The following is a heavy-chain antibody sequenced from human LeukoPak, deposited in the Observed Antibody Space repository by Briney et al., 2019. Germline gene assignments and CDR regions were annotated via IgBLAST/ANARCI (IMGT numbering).Heavy chain of an antibody. CDR3: ARHPNWGSIRGAFDI. CDR1: GGSFSGYY. Sequence: SETLSLTCAVYGGSFSGYYWSWIRQPPGKGLEWIGEINHSGGTNYNPSLKSRVTIPLDTSKNHFSLKLTSVTAADTAVYYCARHPNWGSIRGAFDIWGQGTMVTVSS. J-gene: IGHJ3*02. D-gene: IGHD7-27*01. V-gene: IGHV4-34*01. CDR2: INHSGGT.